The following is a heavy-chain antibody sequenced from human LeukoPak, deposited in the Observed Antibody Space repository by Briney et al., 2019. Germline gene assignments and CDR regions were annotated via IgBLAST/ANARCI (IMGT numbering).Heavy chain of an antibody. V-gene: IGHV4-30-4*01. Sequence: SGTLSLTCAVSGGSISSWDYYWSWIRQPPGKGLEWIGYIHSSGSTYYSPSLKSRVTISVDTSKNQFSLRLSSVTAADTAVYYCATKPNGDYYFDYWGQGTLVTVSS. CDR3: ATKPNGDYYFDY. CDR2: IHSSGST. D-gene: IGHD4-17*01. CDR1: GGSISSWDYY. J-gene: IGHJ4*02.